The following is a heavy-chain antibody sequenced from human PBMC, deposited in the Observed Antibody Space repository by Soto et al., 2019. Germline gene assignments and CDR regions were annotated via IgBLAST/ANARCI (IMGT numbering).Heavy chain of an antibody. CDR1: GFTFSSYS. Sequence: GSLRLSCAASGFTFSSYSMNWVRQAPGRGLEWVSYISSSSSTIYYADSVKGRFTISRDNAKNSLYLQMNSLRAEDTAVYYCAREADYVNWFDPWGQGTLVTVS. J-gene: IGHJ5*02. CDR2: ISSSSSTI. CDR3: AREADYVNWFDP. V-gene: IGHV3-48*01. D-gene: IGHD4-17*01.